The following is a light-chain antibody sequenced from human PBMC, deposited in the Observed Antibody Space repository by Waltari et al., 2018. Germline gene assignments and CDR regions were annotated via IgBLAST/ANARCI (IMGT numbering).Light chain of an antibody. CDR1: RSDVGAYNY. CDR3: MSYTSSSSWI. CDR2: DVS. J-gene: IGLJ2*01. Sequence: QSALTQPASVSGSPGQSITLPCTGPRSDVGAYNYVSWYQQHPGKAPKLMISDVSDRPSGVSNRFSGSKSGNTASLTISGLQAEDEADYFCMSYTSSSSWIFGGGTKLTVL. V-gene: IGLV2-14*03.